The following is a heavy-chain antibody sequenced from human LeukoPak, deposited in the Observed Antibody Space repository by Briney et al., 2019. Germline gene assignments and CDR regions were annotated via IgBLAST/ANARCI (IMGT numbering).Heavy chain of an antibody. CDR3: ARDFQWLVTAEYFQH. CDR1: GYTFTGYY. CDR2: LNPNSGAT. Sequence: ASVKVSCKASGYTFTGYYIHWVRQAPGQGLEWMGWLNPNSGATNVAQKFQGRVTMTRDTSINTAYMEMSSLRSDDTAVYYCARDFQWLVTAEYFQHWGQGTVVTVSS. D-gene: IGHD6-19*01. J-gene: IGHJ1*01. V-gene: IGHV1-2*02.